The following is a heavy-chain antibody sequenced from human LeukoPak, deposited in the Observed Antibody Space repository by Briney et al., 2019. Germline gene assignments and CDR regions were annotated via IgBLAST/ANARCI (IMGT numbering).Heavy chain of an antibody. CDR1: GGSISSYY. CDR3: ARQGSNFDY. CDR2: IYYSGNT. V-gene: IGHV4-59*01. Sequence: SETLSLTCTVSGGSISSYYWSWIRQPPGKGLEWIGYIYYSGNTNYNPSLKSRVTISVDTSKNQFSLKLTSVTAADTAVYYCARQGSNFDYWGQGTLVTVSS. D-gene: IGHD1-26*01. J-gene: IGHJ4*02.